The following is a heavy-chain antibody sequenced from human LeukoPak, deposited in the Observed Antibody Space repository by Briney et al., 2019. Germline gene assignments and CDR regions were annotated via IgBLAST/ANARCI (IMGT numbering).Heavy chain of an antibody. CDR3: ARSGYYDSSGDAFDI. CDR2: IYSGGST. CDR1: GFTISSNY. V-gene: IGHV3-53*01. J-gene: IGHJ3*02. D-gene: IGHD3-22*01. Sequence: GGSLRLSCAASGFTISSNYMNWVRQAPGKGLEWVSVIYSGGSTYYADSVKGRFTISRDNSKNTLYLQMNSLRAEDTAVYYCARSGYYDSSGDAFDIWGQGTMVTVSS.